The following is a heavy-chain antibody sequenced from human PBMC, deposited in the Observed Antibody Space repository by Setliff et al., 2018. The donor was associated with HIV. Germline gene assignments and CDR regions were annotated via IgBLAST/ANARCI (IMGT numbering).Heavy chain of an antibody. CDR2: IIPTYNIP. V-gene: IGHV1-69*13. J-gene: IGHJ3*02. CDR3: ARDQTGVAAAAFGGGSAWSDEGFDI. Sequence: SVKVSCKTSGGTLSNYVITWVRQAPGQGLEWMGMIIPTYNIPAYAQKFQGRVTFTADESTSTAYMELSSLSSEDTAVYYCARDQTGVAAAAFGGGSAWSDEGFDIWGQGTMVTVSS. CDR1: GGTLSNYV. D-gene: IGHD6-13*01.